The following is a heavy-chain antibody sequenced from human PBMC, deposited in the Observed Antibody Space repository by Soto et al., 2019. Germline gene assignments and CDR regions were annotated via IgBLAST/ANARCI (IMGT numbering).Heavy chain of an antibody. CDR3: AKLIYALNSSGLDV. CDR1: GFTFSSYD. J-gene: IGHJ6*02. D-gene: IGHD1-1*01. Sequence: QVQLVQSGGGVVQPGRSLRLSCAASGFTFSSYDMQWVRHAPGKGLEWVALISYEGLNTYYADSVRGRFIISRDNSKNILYLQMHSLRPDDTAVYYCAKLIYALNSSGLDVWGQGATVIVSS. CDR2: ISYEGLNT. V-gene: IGHV3-30*18.